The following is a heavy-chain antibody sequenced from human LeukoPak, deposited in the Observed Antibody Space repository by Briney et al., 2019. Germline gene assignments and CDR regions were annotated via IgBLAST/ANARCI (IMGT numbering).Heavy chain of an antibody. V-gene: IGHV3-48*02. CDR2: ISSSSSTI. J-gene: IGHJ4*02. CDR3: ARDRGVDAHIDY. Sequence: PGGSLRLSCVASGFTFGKYWMSWVRQAPGKGLEWISYISSSSSTIYYTDSVKGRFTISRDNAKNSLYLQMNSLRDEDTAVYYCARDRGVDAHIDYWGQGTLVTVSA. D-gene: IGHD3-10*01. CDR1: GFTFGKYW.